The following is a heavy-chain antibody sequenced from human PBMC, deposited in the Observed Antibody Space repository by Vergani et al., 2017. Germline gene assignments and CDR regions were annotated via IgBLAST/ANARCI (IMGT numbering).Heavy chain of an antibody. CDR2: ISCGGGST. CDR1: GFTFSSYA. J-gene: IGHJ4*02. D-gene: IGHD3-10*01. CDR3: AKVGDYYGSGSYAHFGY. V-gene: IGHV3-23*01. Sequence: EVQLLESGGGLEQPGGSLRLSCEASGFTFSSYAISWVRQAPGKGLEWVVAISCGGGSTYYADSLKGRFTIARDNSKNTPYLQMNSLRAEDTAVYYSAKVGDYYGSGSYAHFGYWGQGTLVTVSS.